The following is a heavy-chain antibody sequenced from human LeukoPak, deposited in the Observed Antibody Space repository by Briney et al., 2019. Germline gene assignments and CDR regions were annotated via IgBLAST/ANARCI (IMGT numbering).Heavy chain of an antibody. V-gene: IGHV3-74*01. CDR1: GFTFSSYW. CDR3: AKARIRYSGSYTVFDY. CDR2: INGDGRNI. J-gene: IGHJ4*02. Sequence: GGSLRLSCVASGFTFSSYWMHWVRQDPRKGLVWVSRINGDGRNINYADSVRGRFTISRDNAKNTLYLQMNSLRAEDMALYYCAKARIRYSGSYTVFDYWGQGTLVTVSS. D-gene: IGHD1-26*01.